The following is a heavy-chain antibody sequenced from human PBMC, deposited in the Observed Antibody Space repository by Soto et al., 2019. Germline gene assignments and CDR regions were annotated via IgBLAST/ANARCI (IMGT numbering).Heavy chain of an antibody. V-gene: IGHV3-23*01. CDR1: GFAFSNYA. CDR3: AKSRPSVEKTGDYVQN. D-gene: IGHD3-10*02. CDR2: LSGSGGNT. Sequence: EVQLLESGGGIVLPGGSLRLSCSASGFAFSNYAMAWVRQAPGQGLEWISSLSGSGGNTYYADSVKGRFTISRDNSKNTLSPHLNSLPAEDTAKYYCAKSRPSVEKTGDYVQNWGQGTLVTVSS. J-gene: IGHJ4*02.